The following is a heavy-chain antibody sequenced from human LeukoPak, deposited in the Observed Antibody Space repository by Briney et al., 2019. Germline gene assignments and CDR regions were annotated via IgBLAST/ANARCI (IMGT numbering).Heavy chain of an antibody. CDR3: ARGPPAKPGTGYYYGMDV. Sequence: SVTLSLTCAVYGGSFRGYYWSWIRQPPGKGLEWIGEINHGGSTNYNPSLKSRVTISVDMSKNQFSLKLSSVTAADTAVYFCARGPPAKPGTGYYYGMDVWGQGTTVTVSS. CDR2: INHGGST. D-gene: IGHD2-2*01. J-gene: IGHJ6*02. V-gene: IGHV4-34*01. CDR1: GGSFRGYY.